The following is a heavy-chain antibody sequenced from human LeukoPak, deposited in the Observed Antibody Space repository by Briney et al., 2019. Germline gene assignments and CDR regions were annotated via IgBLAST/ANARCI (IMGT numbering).Heavy chain of an antibody. V-gene: IGHV3-11*05. D-gene: IGHD3-10*01. J-gene: IGHJ4*02. CDR1: GFTFSDYY. Sequence: GGSLRLSCAASGFTFSDYYMSWIRQAPGKGLEWVSYISSSSSYTNYADSVKGRFTISRDNAKNSLYLQMNSLRAEDTAVYYCARGGPPVGHYGSGSPILDYWGQGTLVTVSS. CDR2: ISSSSSYT. CDR3: ARGGPPVGHYGSGSPILDY.